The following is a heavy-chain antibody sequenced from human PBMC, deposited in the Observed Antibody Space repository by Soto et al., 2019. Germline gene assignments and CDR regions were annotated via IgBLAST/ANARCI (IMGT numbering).Heavy chain of an antibody. Sequence: GGSLRLSCAASGFTFSNYAMSWVRQAPGKGLEWVSTISGSGGSTYYADSVKGRFTISRDNSKNTVYLQMNSLRAEDTAVYYCAKDSGEYCSGGSCYSQSPFDYWGQGTLVTVSS. V-gene: IGHV3-23*01. CDR2: ISGSGGST. J-gene: IGHJ4*02. CDR1: GFTFSNYA. CDR3: AKDSGEYCSGGSCYSQSPFDY. D-gene: IGHD2-15*01.